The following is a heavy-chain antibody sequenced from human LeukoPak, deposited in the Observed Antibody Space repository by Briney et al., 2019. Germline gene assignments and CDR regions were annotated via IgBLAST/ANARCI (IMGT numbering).Heavy chain of an antibody. Sequence: SETLSLTCTVSGGSITSYYWSCLRQPPGKGLEWIGYISYSGSTNFNPSLKSRVTISVDTSKNQFSLKLSSVTAADTAVYYCAREGSAGTNLNWFDPWGQGTLVTVSS. CDR1: GGSITSYY. CDR2: ISYSGST. CDR3: AREGSAGTNLNWFDP. D-gene: IGHD6-13*01. V-gene: IGHV4-59*01. J-gene: IGHJ5*02.